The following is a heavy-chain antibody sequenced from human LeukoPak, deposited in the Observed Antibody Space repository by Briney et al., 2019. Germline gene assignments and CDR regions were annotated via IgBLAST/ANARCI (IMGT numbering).Heavy chain of an antibody. CDR1: GFTFSSYW. D-gene: IGHD2-2*01. Sequence: GESLKISCAASGFTFSSYWMSWVRQAPGKGLEWVANIKQDGSEKYYVDSVKGRFTISRDNAKNSLYLQMNSLRAEDTAVYYCARDIVVVPAATNWFDPWGQGTLVTVSS. V-gene: IGHV3-7*01. CDR2: IKQDGSEK. CDR3: ARDIVVVPAATNWFDP. J-gene: IGHJ5*02.